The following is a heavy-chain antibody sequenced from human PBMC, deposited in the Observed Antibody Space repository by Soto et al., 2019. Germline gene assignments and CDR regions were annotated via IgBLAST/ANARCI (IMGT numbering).Heavy chain of an antibody. CDR3: ASLGIVVVLAAIRDY. CDR2: IIPIFGTA. Sequence: SVKVSCKASGGTFSSYAISWVRQAPGQGLEWMGGIIPIFGTANYAQKFQGRVTITADESTSTAYMELSSLRSEDTAVYYCASLGIVVVLAAIRDYWGQGTLVTVSS. J-gene: IGHJ4*02. D-gene: IGHD2-2*01. CDR1: GGTFSSYA. V-gene: IGHV1-69*13.